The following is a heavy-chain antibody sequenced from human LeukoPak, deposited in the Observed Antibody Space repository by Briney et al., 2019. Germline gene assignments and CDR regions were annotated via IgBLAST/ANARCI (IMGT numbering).Heavy chain of an antibody. CDR2: IYYSGST. J-gene: IGHJ3*02. Sequence: SETLSLTCTVSGGSISSYYWSWIRQPPGKGLEWIGYIYYSGSTNYNPSLKSRVTISVDTSKNQFSLKLSSVTAADTAVYYCATEYSSSLDAFDIWGQGTMVTVSS. CDR1: GGSISSYY. V-gene: IGHV4-59*01. D-gene: IGHD6-13*01. CDR3: ATEYSSSLDAFDI.